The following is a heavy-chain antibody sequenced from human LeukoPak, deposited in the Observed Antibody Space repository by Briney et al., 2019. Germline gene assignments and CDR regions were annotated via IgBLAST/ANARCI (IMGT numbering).Heavy chain of an antibody. D-gene: IGHD2-2*01. CDR2: VSNDGTKK. CDR1: GFTFSTYW. CDR3: AKDRGIVVVPAAVPAD. Sequence: GGSLRLSCVASGFTFSTYWMHWVRQAPGKGLEWVAIVSNDGTKKYSADSVKGRFTISRDNSENTLYLQMNSLRAEDTAIYYCAKDRGIVVVPAAVPADWGQGTLVTVSS. J-gene: IGHJ4*02. V-gene: IGHV3-30*18.